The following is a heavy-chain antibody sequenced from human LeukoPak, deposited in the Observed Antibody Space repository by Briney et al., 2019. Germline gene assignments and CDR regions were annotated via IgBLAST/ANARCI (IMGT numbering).Heavy chain of an antibody. V-gene: IGHV3-23*01. CDR1: GFTFNNYG. D-gene: IGHD3-16*01. J-gene: IGHJ4*02. CDR2: ISGSGGST. CDR3: AKDLGALTYGEGF. Sequence: GGSLRLSCAASGFTFNNYGMSWVRQAPGKGLEWVSGISGSGGSTYYADSVRGRFTISRDNSKNTLSLQMNSLRVEDTALYYCAKDLGALTYGEGFWGQGTLVTVSS.